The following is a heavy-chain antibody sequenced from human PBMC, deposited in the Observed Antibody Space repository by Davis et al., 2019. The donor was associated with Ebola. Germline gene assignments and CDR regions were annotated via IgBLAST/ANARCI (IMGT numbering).Heavy chain of an antibody. Sequence: ASVKVSCKVSGYTLTELSIHWVRQAPGKGLEWMGSFDPEDGEAIYAEKVQDRVTMTEDTSTDTAYMELSSLRSEDTAIYYCAAGGLGDGFDIWGQGTMLTVSS. V-gene: IGHV1-24*01. CDR3: AAGGLGDGFDI. CDR1: GYTLTELS. J-gene: IGHJ3*02. D-gene: IGHD3-16*01. CDR2: FDPEDGEA.